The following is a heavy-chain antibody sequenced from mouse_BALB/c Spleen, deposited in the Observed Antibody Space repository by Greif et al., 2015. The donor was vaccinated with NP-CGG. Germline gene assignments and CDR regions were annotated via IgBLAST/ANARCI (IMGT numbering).Heavy chain of an antibody. CDR1: GFSLTSYG. V-gene: IGHV2-2*02. CDR3: AREGSTTVVAEGWYFDV. D-gene: IGHD1-1*01. CDR2: ICSGGGT. Sequence: VKLMESGPGLVQPSQSLSITCTVSGFSLTSYGVHWVRQSPGKGLEWLGVICSGGGTDYNAAFISRLSLSKDKSKSXVFLKRNSLQANDTARYYCAREGSTTVVAEGWYFDVWGAGTTVTVSS. J-gene: IGHJ1*01.